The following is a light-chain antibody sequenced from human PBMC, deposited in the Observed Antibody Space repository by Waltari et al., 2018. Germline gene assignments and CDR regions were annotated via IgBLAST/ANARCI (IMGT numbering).Light chain of an antibody. CDR2: DVT. CDR1: GSDVGDYNY. CDR3: CSYAGTWV. J-gene: IGLJ3*02. Sequence: QSALTQPRSVSGSPGQSVTISCTGSGSDVGDYNYVSWYQQHPGKAPKVVIYDVTKRPSGVPDRFSGSRSGNSASLTISGIQAEDEADYYCCSYAGTWVFGGGTKLTVL. V-gene: IGLV2-11*01.